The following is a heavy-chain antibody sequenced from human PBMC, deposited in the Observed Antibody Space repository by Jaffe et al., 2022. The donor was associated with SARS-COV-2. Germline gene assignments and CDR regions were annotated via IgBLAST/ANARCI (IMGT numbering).Heavy chain of an antibody. CDR3: AREGLYYDSSGYNGIFDY. V-gene: IGHV1-69*01. Sequence: QVQLVQSGAEVKKPGSSVKVSCKASGGTFSSYAISWVRQAPGQGLEWMGGIIPIFGTANYAQKFQGRVTITADESTSTAYMELSSLRSEDTAVYYCAREGLYYDSSGYNGIFDYWGQGTLVTVSS. CDR1: GGTFSSYA. J-gene: IGHJ4*02. CDR2: IIPIFGTA. D-gene: IGHD3-22*01.